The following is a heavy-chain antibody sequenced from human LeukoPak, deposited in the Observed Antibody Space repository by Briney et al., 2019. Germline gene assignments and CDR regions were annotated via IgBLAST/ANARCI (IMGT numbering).Heavy chain of an antibody. D-gene: IGHD3-9*01. CDR3: VKRDYDILANYYPYYDY. CDR2: IGGTGHFT. V-gene: IGHV3-23*01. CDR1: GFTFSHYA. J-gene: IGHJ4*02. Sequence: GGSLRLSCAASGFTFSHYAMTWVRQAPGKGLEWVSGIGGTGHFTYYSDSVQGRFTISRDNSKRTLFLQMDSLRVEDTAVYYCVKRDYDILANYYPYYDYWGQGTLVTVSS.